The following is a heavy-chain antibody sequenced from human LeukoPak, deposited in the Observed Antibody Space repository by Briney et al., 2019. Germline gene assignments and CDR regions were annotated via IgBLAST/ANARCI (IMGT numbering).Heavy chain of an antibody. CDR2: ISYDGSRK. V-gene: IGHV3-30*19. CDR3: ARDGGIAVAGTFDY. D-gene: IGHD6-19*01. J-gene: IGHJ4*02. CDR1: GFTFSNYG. Sequence: GGSLRLSCAASGFTFSNYGMHWVRQAPGKGLEWVAVISYDGSRKYYADSVKGRFTISRDNSKNTLYLQMNSLRAEDTAVYYCARDGGIAVAGTFDYWGQGTLVTVSS.